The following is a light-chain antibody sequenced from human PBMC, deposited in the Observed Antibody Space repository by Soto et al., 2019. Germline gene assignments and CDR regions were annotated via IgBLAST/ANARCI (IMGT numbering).Light chain of an antibody. V-gene: IGKV3-20*01. Sequence: ESVLTQSPGTLSLSPGERATLSCRASQRVSSNYLAWYQQKPGQAPRLLIYGASTRATGIPDRFSGSGXXXXXXXXXXXLEPEDFAVYYCQQFGGSSYSFGQGTKLEIK. CDR2: GAS. CDR1: QRVSSNY. J-gene: IGKJ2*03. CDR3: QQFGGSSYS.